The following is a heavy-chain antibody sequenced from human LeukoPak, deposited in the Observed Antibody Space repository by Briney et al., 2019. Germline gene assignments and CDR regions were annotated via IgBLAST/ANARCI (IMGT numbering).Heavy chain of an antibody. CDR1: GYTFTTYA. CDR3: TRGGPVAGTHKYFQH. D-gene: IGHD6-19*01. CDR2: MNPNNGNT. Sequence: ASVKVSCKASGYTFTTYALHWVRQAPGQRLEWMGWMNPNNGNTDYAQKFQGRVTLTRNTSISTAYMELSSLRSEDTAVYYCTRGGPVAGTHKYFQHWGQGTLVTVSS. J-gene: IGHJ1*01. V-gene: IGHV1-8*02.